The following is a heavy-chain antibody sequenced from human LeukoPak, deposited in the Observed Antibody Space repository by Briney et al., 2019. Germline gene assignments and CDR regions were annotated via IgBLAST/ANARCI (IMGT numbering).Heavy chain of an antibody. J-gene: IGHJ4*02. CDR3: ARGQQPLTTMIVVPYYFDY. V-gene: IGHV4-39*07. CDR2: INHSGST. CDR1: GGSISSGGYY. D-gene: IGHD3-22*01. Sequence: PSETLSLTCTVSGGSISSGGYYWSWIRQPPGKGLEWIGEINHSGSTNYNPSLKSRVTISVDTSKNQFSLKLSSVTAADTAVYYCARGQQPLTTMIVVPYYFDYWGQGTLVTVSS.